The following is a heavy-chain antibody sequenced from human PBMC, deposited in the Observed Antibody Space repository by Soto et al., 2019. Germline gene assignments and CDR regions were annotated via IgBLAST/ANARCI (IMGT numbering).Heavy chain of an antibody. Sequence: QVQLVDSGGGVVKPGRSLRLSCAASGFTFTNYGMHWVRQAPGKGLEWVAFISYDGSNKYYADSVKGRFTISRDDSENTLYLQMNSLNAEDTDVYYCANGSRGGNSRCHFDYWGQGTLVTVSS. J-gene: IGHJ4*02. CDR3: ANGSRGGNSRCHFDY. CDR1: GFTFTNYG. CDR2: ISYDGSNK. V-gene: IGHV3-30*18. D-gene: IGHD2-21*02.